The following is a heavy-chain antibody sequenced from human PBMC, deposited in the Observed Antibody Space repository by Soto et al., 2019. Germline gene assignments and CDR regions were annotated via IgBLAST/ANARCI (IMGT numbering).Heavy chain of an antibody. J-gene: IGHJ6*02. CDR1: GYTFTSSG. D-gene: IGHD3-3*01. CDR2: ISTDNGNT. CDR3: ARDQGITTFGVYSMYYYGMDV. V-gene: IGHV1-18*01. Sequence: QVQLVQSGAEVKKPGASVKVSCKASGYTFTSSGISWVRQAPGQGLEWMGWISTDNGNTNYAQHLQGRVSMTTDTSTNTAYMDLRSLRSDDTAVYYCARDQGITTFGVYSMYYYGMDVWGQGTTVTVSS.